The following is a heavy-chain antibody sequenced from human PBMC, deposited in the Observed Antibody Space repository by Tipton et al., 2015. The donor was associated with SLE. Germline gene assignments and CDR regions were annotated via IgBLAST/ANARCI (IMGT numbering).Heavy chain of an antibody. V-gene: IGHV3-43*01. Sequence: SLRLSCRASGFLLTAYNLHLVRLAPGKAPEGVALVTWDGDPAHYADSVKGRFIISRDNNKRSLDLEMNSLGSDDSAVYFCAKGHLPYSYFDLMDVWGQETTVTVSS. J-gene: IGHJ6*02. CDR1: GFLLTAYN. CDR3: AKGHLPYSYFDLMDV. D-gene: IGHD2-21*01. CDR2: VTWDGDPA.